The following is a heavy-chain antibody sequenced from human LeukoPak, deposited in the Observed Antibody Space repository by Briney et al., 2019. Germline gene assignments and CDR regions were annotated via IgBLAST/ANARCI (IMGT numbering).Heavy chain of an antibody. V-gene: IGHV4-34*01. D-gene: IGHD6-13*01. Sequence: SETLSLTCAVYGGSFSGYYWSWIRQPPGKGLEWTGEINHSGSTNYNPSLKSRVTILVDTSKNQFSLKLSSVTAADTAVYYCARVSSSWYQDWYFDLWGGGALVTVSS. CDR2: INHSGST. CDR1: GGSFSGYY. J-gene: IGHJ2*01. CDR3: ARVSSSWYQDWYFDL.